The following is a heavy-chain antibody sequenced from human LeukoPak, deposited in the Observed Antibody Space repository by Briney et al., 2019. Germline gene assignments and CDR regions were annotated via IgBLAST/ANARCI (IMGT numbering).Heavy chain of an antibody. D-gene: IGHD3-10*01. CDR2: IYYSGST. CDR3: ARGERRPRGNYYYTYMNV. J-gene: IGHJ6*03. V-gene: IGHV4-59*01. CDR1: GASMNNYY. Sequence: PSETLSLTCTVSGASMNNYYWTWIRQSPGKALEWIGNIYYSGSTNFNPSLKSRVTISVDTSKNQFSLKLSSLTAAVTAVYYCARGERRPRGNYYYTYMNVWGKGTTVTVSS.